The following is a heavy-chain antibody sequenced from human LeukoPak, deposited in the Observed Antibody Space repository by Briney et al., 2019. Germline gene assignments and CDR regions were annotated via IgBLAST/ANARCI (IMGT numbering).Heavy chain of an antibody. V-gene: IGHV1-18*01. CDR3: ARAPVVTLFDY. CDR1: VYSFTSYG. CDR2: ISAYNGNT. J-gene: IGHJ4*02. Sequence: ASVKVSCKASVYSFTSYGISWVRQAPGQGLEWMGWISAYNGNTNYAQKLQDRVTMTTDTSTSTAYMELRSLRSDDTAVYYCARAPVVTLFDYWGQGTLVTVSS. D-gene: IGHD4-23*01.